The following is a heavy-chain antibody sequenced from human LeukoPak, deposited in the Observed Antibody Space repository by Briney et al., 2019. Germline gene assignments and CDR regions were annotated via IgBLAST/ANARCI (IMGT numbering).Heavy chain of an antibody. CDR3: PKERGPYYYDSSGYYHPYYFDY. CDR1: GFTFSSYA. J-gene: IGHJ4*02. V-gene: IGHV3-23*01. D-gene: IGHD3-22*01. CDR2: ISGSGGST. Sequence: GGSLRLSCAASGFTFSSYAMSWVRQAPGKGLEWASAISGSGGSTYYADSVKGRFTISRDNSKNTLYLQMNSLRAEDTAVYYCPKERGPYYYDSSGYYHPYYFDYWGQGTLVTVSS.